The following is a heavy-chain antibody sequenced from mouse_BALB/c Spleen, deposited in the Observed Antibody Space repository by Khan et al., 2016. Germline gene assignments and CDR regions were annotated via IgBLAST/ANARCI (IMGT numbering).Heavy chain of an antibody. CDR2: IYPYNGGT. CDR3: ARGSGSYFDV. D-gene: IGHD1-3*01. CDR1: GYTFTDYN. Sequence: VQLQQSGPELVKPGASVKISCKASGYTFTDYNMHWVKQSHGKSLEWIGYIYPYNGGTGYNQKFKSKATLTVDNSSSTAYMELRSLTSEDSAVYYCARGSGSYFDVWGAGTTVTVSS. V-gene: IGHV1S29*02. J-gene: IGHJ1*01.